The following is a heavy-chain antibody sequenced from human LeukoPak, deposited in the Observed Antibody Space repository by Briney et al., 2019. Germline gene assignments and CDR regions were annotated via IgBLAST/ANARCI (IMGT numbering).Heavy chain of an antibody. D-gene: IGHD6-13*01. CDR1: GFTFSSYA. Sequence: GGSLRLSCGASGFTFSSYAMSWVRQAPGKGLEWVSAISGSGGSTYYADSVKGRFTISRDNSKNTLYLQMNSLRAEDTAVYYCAKDGGSSWYHFDYWGQGTLVTVSS. CDR3: AKDGGSSWYHFDY. V-gene: IGHV3-23*01. CDR2: ISGSGGST. J-gene: IGHJ4*02.